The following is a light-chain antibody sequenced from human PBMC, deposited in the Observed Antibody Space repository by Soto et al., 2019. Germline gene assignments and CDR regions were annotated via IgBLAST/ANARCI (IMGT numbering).Light chain of an antibody. J-gene: IGLJ1*01. CDR3: SSYTSSSTLPYV. V-gene: IGLV2-14*01. Sequence: QSALTQPASVSGSPGQSITISCSGTSSDVGGYNYFSWYQQHPGTAPKLMIYDVSNRPSGISNRFSGSKSGSTASLTISGRQAEDEADYYCSSYTSSSTLPYVFGTGTKLTVL. CDR1: SSDVGGYNY. CDR2: DVS.